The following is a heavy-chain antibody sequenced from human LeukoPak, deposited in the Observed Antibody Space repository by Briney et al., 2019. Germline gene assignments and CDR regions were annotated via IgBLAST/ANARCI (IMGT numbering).Heavy chain of an antibody. Sequence: GRSLRLSCAASGLTFSSYGMHWVRQAPGKGLEWVAVISYDGSNKYYADSVKGRFTISRDDSKNTLYLQMNSLRAEDTAVYYCAKDHTPYYYDSSGLGYWGQGTLVTVSS. V-gene: IGHV3-30*18. J-gene: IGHJ4*02. D-gene: IGHD3-22*01. CDR3: AKDHTPYYYDSSGLGY. CDR2: ISYDGSNK. CDR1: GLTFSSYG.